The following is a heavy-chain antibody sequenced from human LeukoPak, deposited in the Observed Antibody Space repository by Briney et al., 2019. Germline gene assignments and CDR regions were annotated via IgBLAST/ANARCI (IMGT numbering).Heavy chain of an antibody. V-gene: IGHV3-30-3*01. D-gene: IGHD3-22*01. CDR1: GFTFSSYA. CDR3: ARDQPYYYDSSGYGAAGAFDI. Sequence: GRSLRLSCAASGFTFSSYAMHWVRQAPGKGLEWVAVISYDGSNKYYADSVKGRFTISRDNSKNTLYLQMNSLRAEDTAVYYCARDQPYYYDSSGYGAAGAFDIWGQGTMVTVSS. CDR2: ISYDGSNK. J-gene: IGHJ3*02.